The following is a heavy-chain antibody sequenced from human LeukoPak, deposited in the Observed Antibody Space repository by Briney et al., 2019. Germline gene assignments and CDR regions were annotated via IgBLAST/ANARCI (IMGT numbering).Heavy chain of an antibody. J-gene: IGHJ6*03. CDR2: ISGSGGST. D-gene: IGHD1-26*01. V-gene: IGHV3-23*01. CDR3: ARSVGATWPYYYYYYMDV. Sequence: GGSLRLSCAASGFTFSSYGMSWVRQAPGKGLEWVSAISGSGGSTYYADSVKGRFTISRDNAKNSLYLQMNSLRAEDTAVYYCARSVGATWPYYYYYYMDVWGKGTTVTVSS. CDR1: GFTFSSYG.